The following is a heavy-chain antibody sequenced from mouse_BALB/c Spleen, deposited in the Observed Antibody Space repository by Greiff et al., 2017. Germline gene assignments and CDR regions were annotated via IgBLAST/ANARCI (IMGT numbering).Heavy chain of an antibody. J-gene: IGHJ3*01. CDR2: IDPETGGT. Sequence: VHLVESGAELVRPGASVTLSCKASGYTFTDYEMHWVKQTPVHGLEWIGAIDPETGGTAYNQKFKGKATLTADKSSSTAYMELRSLTSEDSAVYYCTGPLAYWGQGTLVTVSA. V-gene: IGHV1-15*01. CDR1: GYTFTDYE. CDR3: TGPLAY.